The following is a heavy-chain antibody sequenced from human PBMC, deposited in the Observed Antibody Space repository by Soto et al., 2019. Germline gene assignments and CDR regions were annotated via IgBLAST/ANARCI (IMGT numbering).Heavy chain of an antibody. CDR1: GASIATYY. V-gene: IGHV4-4*07. CDR2: IHRNGNT. D-gene: IGHD1-7*01. CDR3: ARDFGTARMDV. Sequence: QLQLRESGPGLVKPSETLSLTCSVSGASIATYYWNWIRQPAGKGPEWIGHIHRNGNTDSNPTLESRVTMSVDTSKNQFFLKLRSVTAADTAVYYCARDFGTARMDVWGQGTTVTVSS. J-gene: IGHJ6*02.